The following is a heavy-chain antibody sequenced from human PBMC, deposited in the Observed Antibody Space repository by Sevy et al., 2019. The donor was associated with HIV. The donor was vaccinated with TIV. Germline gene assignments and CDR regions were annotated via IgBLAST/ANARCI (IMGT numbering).Heavy chain of an antibody. CDR1: GFTFNFHG. Sequence: GGSLRLSCAASGFTFNFHGMHWVRQAPGKGLEWVAFIWHDGSNIYMADSVKGRFTISRDNSKNTLFLQMNSLTVEDTAVYYCARETDNSARWLDPWGQGTLVTVSS. J-gene: IGHJ5*02. CDR3: ARETDNSARWLDP. D-gene: IGHD4-4*01. V-gene: IGHV3-30*02. CDR2: IWHDGSNI.